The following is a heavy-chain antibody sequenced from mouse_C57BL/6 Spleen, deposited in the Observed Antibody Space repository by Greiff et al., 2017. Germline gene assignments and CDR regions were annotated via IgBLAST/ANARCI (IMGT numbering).Heavy chain of an antibody. CDR1: GYTFTNYW. D-gene: IGHD3-1*01. Sequence: VQLQQSGAELVRPGTSVKMSCKASGYTFTNYWIGWAKQRPGHGLEWIGDIYPGGGYTNYNEKFKGKATLTADKSSSTDYMQFSSLTSEDSAIYYCAREKDGGLMDYWGQGTSVTVSS. CDR2: IYPGGGYT. V-gene: IGHV1-63*01. J-gene: IGHJ4*01. CDR3: AREKDGGLMDY.